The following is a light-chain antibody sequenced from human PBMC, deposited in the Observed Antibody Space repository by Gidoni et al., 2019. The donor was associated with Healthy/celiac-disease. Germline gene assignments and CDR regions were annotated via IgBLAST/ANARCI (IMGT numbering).Light chain of an antibody. CDR2: DAS. Sequence: PSSLAASVGDRVTITCRASQGISSALAWYQQKPGKAPKLLIYDASSLESGVPSRFSGSGSGTDFTLTIGHLQPEVFASDHCLLYNRYPLTFGAGTKVEIK. CDR3: LLYNRYPLT. V-gene: IGKV1-13*02. J-gene: IGKJ4*01. CDR1: QGISSA.